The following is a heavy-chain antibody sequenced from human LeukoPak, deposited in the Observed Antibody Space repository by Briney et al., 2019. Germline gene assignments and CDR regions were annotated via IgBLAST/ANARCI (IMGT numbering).Heavy chain of an antibody. CDR1: GYTFISFY. D-gene: IGHD1-1*01. CDR3: ARHSLVGTTPFDY. Sequence: ASVKVSCKASGYTFISFYMHWVRQAPGQGLEWMGVINPSGGTTAYAQQFQGRVTMTRDTSTSTVYMELSSLRSEDTAVYYCARHSLVGTTPFDYWGQGTLVTVSS. J-gene: IGHJ4*02. CDR2: INPSGGTT. V-gene: IGHV1-46*01.